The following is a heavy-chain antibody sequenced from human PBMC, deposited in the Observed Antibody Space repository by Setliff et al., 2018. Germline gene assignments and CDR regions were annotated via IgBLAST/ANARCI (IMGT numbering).Heavy chain of an antibody. J-gene: IGHJ5*02. V-gene: IGHV4-39*07. CDR3: ARSHHLVLTNWFDA. CDR1: GDSITRSGYY. Sequence: PSETLSLTCSVSGDSITRSGYYWGWVRQSPGKRLEWIGSMYYIGSYDYNPSLKSRVTISLDTSKNQFSLKLTSVTAADTAVYYCARSHHLVLTNWFDAWGQGIRVTSPQ. D-gene: IGHD1-26*01. CDR2: MYYIGSY.